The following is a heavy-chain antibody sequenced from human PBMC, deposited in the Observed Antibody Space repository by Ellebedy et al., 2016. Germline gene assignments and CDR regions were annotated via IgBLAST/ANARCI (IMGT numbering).Heavy chain of an antibody. Sequence: ASVKVSCXASGYTFITFSITWVRQVPGQGLEWMGFVNTFSGNTKFAQKFKGRVSMTTDSSTHTAYMDLRSLRSDDTAMYYCAKTSGWGYGENWGQGTLVTVSS. CDR3: AKTSGWGYGEN. J-gene: IGHJ4*02. CDR1: GYTFITFS. V-gene: IGHV1-18*04. CDR2: VNTFSGNT. D-gene: IGHD3-10*01.